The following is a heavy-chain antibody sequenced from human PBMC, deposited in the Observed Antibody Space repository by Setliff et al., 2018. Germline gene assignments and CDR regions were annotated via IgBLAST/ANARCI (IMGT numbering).Heavy chain of an antibody. V-gene: IGHV4-61*09. Sequence: TLSLTCTVSGGSITSGSYAWSWIRQPAGQGLEWIGHFYTGGSPNYNPSLKSRVTISVDTSKNQFSLNLSSVTAADTAVYYCARVPSGNYQYYLDHWGQGTLVTVSS. CDR1: GGSITSGSYA. CDR2: FYTGGSP. J-gene: IGHJ4*02. D-gene: IGHD1-26*01. CDR3: ARVPSGNYQYYLDH.